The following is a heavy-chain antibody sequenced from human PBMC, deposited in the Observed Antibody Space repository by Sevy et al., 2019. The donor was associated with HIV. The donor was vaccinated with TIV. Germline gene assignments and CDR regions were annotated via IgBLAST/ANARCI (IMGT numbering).Heavy chain of an antibody. J-gene: IGHJ4*02. CDR3: AAAAGTDVLGYYFGS. CDR2: MYHRGTT. V-gene: IGHV4-4*02. CDR1: DDSISSSHW. D-gene: IGHD6-25*01. Sequence: SDTLSLTCSVSDDSISSSHWWSWVRQTPGKGLEWIGDMYHRGTTNYNPSLKSRVIISVDKSKNQFSLKLTSVTAADTAIYYCAAAAGTDVLGYYFGSWGQGTQVTVSS.